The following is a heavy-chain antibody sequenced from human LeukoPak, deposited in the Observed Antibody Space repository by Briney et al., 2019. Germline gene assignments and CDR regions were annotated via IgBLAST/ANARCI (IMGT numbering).Heavy chain of an antibody. Sequence: PSETLSLTCTVSGDAITGSSYYWGWIRQSPGKGLEWIGSMYYSGNTYSNPSLESRVTMSADTSKNQFSLKLNSVSVADTAVYYCARLYFDRTGYYYFDYWGQGTLVIVSS. CDR3: ARLYFDRTGYYYFDY. CDR2: MYYSGNT. V-gene: IGHV4-39*01. CDR1: GDAITGSSYY. D-gene: IGHD3-22*01. J-gene: IGHJ4*02.